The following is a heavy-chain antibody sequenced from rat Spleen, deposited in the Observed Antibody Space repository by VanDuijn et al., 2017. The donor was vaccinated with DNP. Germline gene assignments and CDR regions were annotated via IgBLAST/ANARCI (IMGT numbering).Heavy chain of an antibody. CDR1: GFSLTLYH. V-gene: IGHV2-32*01. CDR3: SRGDYSY. J-gene: IGHJ2*01. Sequence: QVQLKESGPGLVQPSQTLSLTCTVSGFSLTLYHMHWVRKPPGKGLEWMGVMWSNGDSSSNSVFKSRLTFSRDTSKSQLFLKMNGLQTEDTATYYCSRGDYSYWGQGVMVTVSS. CDR2: MWSNGDS. D-gene: IGHD1-7*01.